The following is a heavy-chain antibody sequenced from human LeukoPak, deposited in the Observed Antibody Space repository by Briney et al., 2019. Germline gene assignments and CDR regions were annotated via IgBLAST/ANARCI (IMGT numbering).Heavy chain of an antibody. CDR1: GYTFTSYG. D-gene: IGHD5-18*01. V-gene: IGHV1-18*01. CDR2: ISAYNGNT. J-gene: IGHJ4*02. Sequence: ASVKVSCKAYGYTFTSYGISWVRQAPGQRLEWMGWISAYNGNTNYAQKLQGRVTMTTDTSTSTAYMELRSLRSDDTAVYYCAREWGIQLWLDYWGQGTLVTVSS. CDR3: AREWGIQLWLDY.